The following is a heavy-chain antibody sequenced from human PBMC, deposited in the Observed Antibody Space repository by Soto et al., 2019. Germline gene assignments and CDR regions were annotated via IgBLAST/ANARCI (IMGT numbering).Heavy chain of an antibody. V-gene: IGHV4-39*01. J-gene: IGHJ6*03. CDR1: GGSISSSSYY. CDR2: IYYSGST. CDR3: ARPSTMVRGVMGYYYMDV. Sequence: PSETLSLTCTVSGGSISSSSYYWGWIRQPPGKGLEWIGSIYYSGSTYYNPTLKSRVTISVDTSKNHFSLKLSSVTAADTAVYYCARPSTMVRGVMGYYYMDVWGKGTTVTVSS. D-gene: IGHD3-10*01.